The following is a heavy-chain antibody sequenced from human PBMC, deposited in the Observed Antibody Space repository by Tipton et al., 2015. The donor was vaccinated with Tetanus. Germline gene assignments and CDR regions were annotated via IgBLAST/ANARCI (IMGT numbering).Heavy chain of an antibody. J-gene: IGHJ4*02. CDR2: IKQDGSEK. D-gene: IGHD3-22*01. Sequence: SLRLSCAASGFTFSSTWMRWVRQAPGKGLEWVANIKQDGSEKYYVDSVQGRFTISRDNAKNSLYLQMNSLRAGDTAVYYCARDYYYDSSGYLLWGQGTLVTVSS. CDR3: ARDYYYDSSGYLL. CDR1: GFTFSSTW. V-gene: IGHV3-7*01.